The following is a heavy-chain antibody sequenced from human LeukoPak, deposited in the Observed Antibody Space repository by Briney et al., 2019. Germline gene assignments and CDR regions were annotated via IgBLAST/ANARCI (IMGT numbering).Heavy chain of an antibody. CDR3: ARSSYSSSSSV. Sequence: PGGSLRHSCAVSGFTFSGFWMSWSRQALGKGLEWVASINSDGSEGYYADVVKGRFTISRDNAKNSLYLQINSLRAEDTAVYYCARSSYSSSSSVWGQGTMVTVSS. CDR1: GFTFSGFW. CDR2: INSDGSEG. V-gene: IGHV3-7*03. D-gene: IGHD6-6*01. J-gene: IGHJ3*01.